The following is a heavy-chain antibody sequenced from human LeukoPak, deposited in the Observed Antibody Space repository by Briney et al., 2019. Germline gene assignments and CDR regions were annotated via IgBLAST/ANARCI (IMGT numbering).Heavy chain of an antibody. J-gene: IGHJ3*01. CDR2: VKSYPEGMAT. D-gene: IGHD2/OR15-2a*01. CDR1: GFTFSQAW. V-gene: IGHV3-15*01. CDR3: TTDDYYSNTPFDLDSFDF. Sequence: PGGSLRLSCEGSGFTFSQAWMSWVRQAPGKGLEWVGRVKSYPEGMATDYAAPVKGRFTISRDDPKNTLFLQMNSLKTEDTAVXXCTTDDYYSNTPFDLDSFDFWGQGTMVTVSS.